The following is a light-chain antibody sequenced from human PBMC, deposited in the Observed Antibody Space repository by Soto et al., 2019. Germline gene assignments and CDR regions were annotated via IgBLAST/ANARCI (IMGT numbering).Light chain of an antibody. CDR2: GAS. V-gene: IGKV3-20*01. J-gene: IGKJ1*01. CDR3: QQYGRP. Sequence: EIVMTQSPATLSVSPGERATLSCRASQSVSNNLAWYQQKPGQAPRLLIYGASSRATGIPDRFSGSGSGTNFTLTISRLEPEDFAVYYCQQYGRPFGQGTKVDIK. CDR1: QSVSNN.